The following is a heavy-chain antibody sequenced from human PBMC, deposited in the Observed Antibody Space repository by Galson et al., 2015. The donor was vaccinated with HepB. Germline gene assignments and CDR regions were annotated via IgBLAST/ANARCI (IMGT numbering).Heavy chain of an antibody. CDR3: ARGGAWSGYYSLAYYFDF. V-gene: IGHV1-69*04. Sequence: SVKVSCKASGGTFSSYAISWVRQAPGQGLEWMGRIIPILGIANYAQKFQGRVTITADKSTSTAYMELSSLRSEDTAVYYCARGGAWSGYYSLAYYFDFWGQGTLVTVSS. CDR2: IIPILGIA. CDR1: GGTFSSYA. J-gene: IGHJ4*02. D-gene: IGHD3-3*01.